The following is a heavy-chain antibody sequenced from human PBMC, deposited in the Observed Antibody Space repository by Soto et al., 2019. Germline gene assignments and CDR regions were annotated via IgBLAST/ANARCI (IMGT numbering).Heavy chain of an antibody. D-gene: IGHD3-22*01. V-gene: IGHV3-48*02. Sequence: PGGSLRLSCAASGFTFSSYSMNWVRQAPGKGLEWVSYISSSSSTIYYADSVKGRFTISRDNAKNSLYLQMNSLRDEDTAVYYCARGQNNYYDSSGPPGYWGQGTLVTVSS. J-gene: IGHJ4*02. CDR3: ARGQNNYYDSSGPPGY. CDR2: ISSSSSTI. CDR1: GFTFSSYS.